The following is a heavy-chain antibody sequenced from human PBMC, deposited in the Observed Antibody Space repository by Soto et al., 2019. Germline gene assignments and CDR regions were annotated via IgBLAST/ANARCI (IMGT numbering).Heavy chain of an antibody. J-gene: IGHJ6*02. V-gene: IGHV4-4*02. CDR1: GGSISSSNW. D-gene: IGHD3-10*02. Sequence: SETLSLTCAVSGGSISSSNWWSWVRQPPGKGLERIGEIYHSGSTNYNPSLKSRVTISVDKSKNQFSLKLSSVTAADTAVYYCASVRGGYYYAMDVWGQGTTVTAP. CDR3: ASVRGGYYYAMDV. CDR2: IYHSGST.